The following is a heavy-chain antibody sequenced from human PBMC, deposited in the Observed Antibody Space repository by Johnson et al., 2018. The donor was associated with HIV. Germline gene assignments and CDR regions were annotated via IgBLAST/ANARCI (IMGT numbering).Heavy chain of an antibody. CDR2: IYYDGTNK. CDR3: ARGALGDWVDALDI. J-gene: IGHJ3*02. Sequence: QVQLVESGGGVVQPGRSLRLSCAASGFTFSSYAMHWVRQAPGKGLEWVAIIYYDGTNKYYADSVKGRFTVSRDNSKNTLYLQMNGLGPEDTAVFYCARGALGDWVDALDIWGQGTMVTVSS. CDR1: GFTFSSYA. V-gene: IGHV3-30*03. D-gene: IGHD3-16*01.